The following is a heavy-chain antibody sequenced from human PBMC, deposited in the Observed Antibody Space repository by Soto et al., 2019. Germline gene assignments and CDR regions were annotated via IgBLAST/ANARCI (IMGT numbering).Heavy chain of an antibody. J-gene: IGHJ4*02. Sequence: PSETLSLTCXVSGGSISSGDYYWSWIRQHPGKRLEWIGYVYYTGNNDYNPSLKSRVTISADTSKNQFSLRLTSVTAADTAVYYCARVAVSGHFDYWGQGTLVTVSS. CDR2: VYYTGNN. CDR1: GGSISSGDYY. D-gene: IGHD6-19*01. V-gene: IGHV4-61*08. CDR3: ARVAVSGHFDY.